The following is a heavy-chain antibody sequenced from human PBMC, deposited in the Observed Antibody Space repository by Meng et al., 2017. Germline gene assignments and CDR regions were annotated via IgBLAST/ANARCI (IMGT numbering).Heavy chain of an antibody. CDR1: GGSVSSGSYY. J-gene: IGHJ4*02. Sequence: SEILSLTCTVSGGSVSSGSYYWSWIRQPPGKGLEWIGYIYYSGSTNSNPSLKSPVTISVDTSKNQFSLKLSSVTGADTAVYYCARSWVEAIRGGDYWGQGTLVTVSS. D-gene: IGHD2-8*01. V-gene: IGHV4-61*01. CDR3: ARSWVEAIRGGDY. CDR2: IYYSGST.